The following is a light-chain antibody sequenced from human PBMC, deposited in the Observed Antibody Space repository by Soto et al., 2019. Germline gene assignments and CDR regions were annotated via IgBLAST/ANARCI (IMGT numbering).Light chain of an antibody. Sequence: IGVSHSAGTLSLTQGERATLSCRASQSISTKYLAWYQQKFGQAPRLLICGASSRAIHTPDRFSGSGSETDFTLTIFVFEAEDCTGYCCQVSNNWPMTF. CDR2: GAS. J-gene: IGKJ1*01. V-gene: IGKV3-20*01. CDR1: QSISTKY. CDR3: QVSNNWPMT.